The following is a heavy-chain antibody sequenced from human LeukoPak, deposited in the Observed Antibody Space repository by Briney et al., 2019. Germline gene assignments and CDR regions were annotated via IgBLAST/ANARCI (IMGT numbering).Heavy chain of an antibody. CDR3: ALGSANYDSSDFDC. CDR2: IRSKAGGGTT. J-gene: IGHJ4*02. Sequence: PGGSLRLSCVASGFTFTNTWINWVRQAPGRGLEWVGRIRSKAGGGTTEYAAPVKGRFTISRDDSKNTLYLQMNSLITDDTAVYYCALGSANYDSSDFDCWGQGTLVTVSS. CDR1: GFTFTNTW. D-gene: IGHD3-22*01. V-gene: IGHV3-15*07.